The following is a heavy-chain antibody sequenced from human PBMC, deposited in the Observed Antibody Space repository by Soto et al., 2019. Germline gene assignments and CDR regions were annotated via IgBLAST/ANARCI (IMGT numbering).Heavy chain of an antibody. V-gene: IGHV3-30-3*01. D-gene: IGHD3-10*01. J-gene: IGHJ6*02. CDR2: ISYDGSNT. CDR3: ARTLGIKYGMDV. CDR1: GFTFSSYA. Sequence: GGSLRLSCAASGFTFSSYAMHWVRQTPGKGLEWVALISYDGSNTYYAASVEGRFTISRDYSENTLYLQMNSLRAEDTAVYYCARTLGIKYGMDVWGQGTTVTVSS.